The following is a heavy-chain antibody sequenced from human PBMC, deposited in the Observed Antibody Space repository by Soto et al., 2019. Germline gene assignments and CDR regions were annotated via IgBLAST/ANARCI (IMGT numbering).Heavy chain of an antibody. CDR1: GYSFTSYW. V-gene: IGHV5-51*01. CDR2: IYPGDSDT. D-gene: IGHD3-9*01. Sequence: PGESLKISCKGSGYSFTSYWIGWVRQMPGKGLEWMGIIYPGDSDTRYSPSFQGQVTISADKSISTAYLQWSSLKASDTAMYYWARHFEAKYKPKSNKKYGMDVWGQGTTVTVSS. J-gene: IGHJ6*02. CDR3: ARHFEAKYKPKSNKKYGMDV.